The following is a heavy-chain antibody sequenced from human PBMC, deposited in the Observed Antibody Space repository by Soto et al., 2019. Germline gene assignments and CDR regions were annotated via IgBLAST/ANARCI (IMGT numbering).Heavy chain of an antibody. CDR3: AREEVYQWFTKGYCGMDV. CDR2: INHSGST. J-gene: IGHJ6*01. Sequence: PSETLSLTCAVYGGSFSGYYWSWIRQPPGKGLEWIGEINHSGSTNYNPSLKSRVTISVDTSKNQFSLKLSSVTAADTAVFYCAREEVYQWFTKGYCGMDVWGQGTTVTVS. V-gene: IGHV4-34*01. D-gene: IGHD2-8*01. CDR1: GGSFSGYY.